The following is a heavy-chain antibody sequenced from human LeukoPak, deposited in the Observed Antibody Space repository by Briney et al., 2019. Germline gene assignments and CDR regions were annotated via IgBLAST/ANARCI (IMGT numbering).Heavy chain of an antibody. CDR1: GYTFASYY. J-gene: IGHJ4*02. V-gene: IGHV1-46*03. Sequence: GASVKVSCKASGYTFASYYMHWVRQDPGQGLEWMGIINPSGGSTSYAQKFQGRVTMTRDTSISTAYMELSRLRSDDTAVYYCAVYQIEYSSSGGKTLVDDYWGQGTLVTVSS. CDR3: AVYQIEYSSSGGKTLVDDY. D-gene: IGHD6-6*01. CDR2: INPSGGST.